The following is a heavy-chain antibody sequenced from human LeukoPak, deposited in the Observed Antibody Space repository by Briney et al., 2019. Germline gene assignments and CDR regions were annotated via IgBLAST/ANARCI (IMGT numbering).Heavy chain of an antibody. V-gene: IGHV3-23*01. CDR3: ANEIRPNDY. CDR2: ISISGDDT. CDR1: GFTFSSYW. J-gene: IGHJ4*02. D-gene: IGHD4-17*01. Sequence: PGGSLRLSCAASGFTFSSYWMSWVPQAPGKGLEWLSAISISGDDTDYADSVRGRFTISRDNSKNTLYLQMNSLSADDTAMYYCANEIRPNDYWGQGTLVTVSS.